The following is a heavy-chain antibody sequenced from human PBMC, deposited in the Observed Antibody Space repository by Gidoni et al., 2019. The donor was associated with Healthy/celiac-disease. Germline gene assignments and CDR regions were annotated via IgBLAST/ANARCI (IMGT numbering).Heavy chain of an antibody. V-gene: IGHV3-30*18. J-gene: IGHJ4*02. D-gene: IGHD2-2*01. CDR3: AKDYCSSTSCYRQHFDY. Sequence: QVPLVESGGGVVQPGRSLRLSCSASGFTFRSYGMHWVRQAPGKGLEWVAVISYDGSNKYYADSVKGRFTISRDNSKNTLYLQMNSLRAEDTAVYYCAKDYCSSTSCYRQHFDYWGQGTLVTVSS. CDR2: ISYDGSNK. CDR1: GFTFRSYG.